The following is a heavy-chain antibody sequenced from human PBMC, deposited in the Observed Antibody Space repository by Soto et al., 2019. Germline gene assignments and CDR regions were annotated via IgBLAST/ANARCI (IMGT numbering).Heavy chain of an antibody. Sequence: PGGALRLSCAASRFTYVNWVRQAPGKGLEWVSVISNRGDTHYADSVRGRFSLSRDISDNTLHLQMNNLRVEDTAVYYCAREPRYCRGGSCSITGDAYDIWGQGTMVTVSS. CDR1: RFTY. CDR2: ISNRGDT. V-gene: IGHV3-66*01. CDR3: AREPRYCRGGSCSITGDAYDI. J-gene: IGHJ3*02. D-gene: IGHD2-15*01.